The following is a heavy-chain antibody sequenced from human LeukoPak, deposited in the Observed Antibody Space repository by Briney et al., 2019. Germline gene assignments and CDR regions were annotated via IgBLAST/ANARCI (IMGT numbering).Heavy chain of an antibody. J-gene: IGHJ4*02. D-gene: IGHD6-19*01. CDR2: MNPNSGNT. CDR3: ARAPSGWPVDY. Sequence: ASVTVSCKASGYTFTSYDINWVRQATGQGLEWMGWMNPNSGNTGYGQKFQGRVTMTRDTSISTAYMELSSLRSEDTAVYYCARAPSGWPVDYWGQGTLVTVSS. CDR1: GYTFTSYD. V-gene: IGHV1-8*01.